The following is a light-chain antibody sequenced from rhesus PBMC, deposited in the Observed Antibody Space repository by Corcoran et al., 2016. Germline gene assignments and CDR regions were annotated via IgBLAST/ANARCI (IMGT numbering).Light chain of an antibody. Sequence: EIVMTQSPATLSLSPGERATLSCRASQSVGSSLAWYQQKPGQVPRLLIYGASSRATGIPDRCSGCGSGTDFTLTISSLEPEDVAVYYCRQRSNWPWTFGQGTKVEIK. CDR2: GAS. J-gene: IGKJ1*01. CDR3: RQRSNWPWT. CDR1: QSVGSS. V-gene: IGKV3-24*04.